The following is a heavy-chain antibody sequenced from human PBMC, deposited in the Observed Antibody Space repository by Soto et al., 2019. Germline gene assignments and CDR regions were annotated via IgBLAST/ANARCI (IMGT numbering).Heavy chain of an antibody. J-gene: IGHJ5*02. CDR2: IYHSGST. CDR3: ARVADYYGSGSYYVYWFDP. CDR1: GGSISSGGYS. Sequence: PSETLSLTCAVSGGSISSGGYSWSWIRQPPGKGLEWIGYIYHSGSTYYNPSLKSRVTISVDRSKNQFSLKLSSVTAADTAVYYCARVADYYGSGSYYVYWFDPWGQGTLVTVSS. V-gene: IGHV4-30-2*01. D-gene: IGHD3-10*01.